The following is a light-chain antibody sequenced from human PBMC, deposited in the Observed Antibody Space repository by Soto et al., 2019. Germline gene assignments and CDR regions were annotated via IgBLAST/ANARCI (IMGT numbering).Light chain of an antibody. V-gene: IGLV1-40*01. J-gene: IGLJ1*01. Sequence: HSVLTQPPSVSGAPGQRVTISCTGSGSNIGAGYDVHWYQRRPGTAPKLLVFGDSHRPSGVPDRFSGSKSGTSASLAITGLQAEDEGDYYCQSYDSTLDARYVFGTGTKLTVL. CDR3: QSYDSTLDARYV. CDR2: GDS. CDR1: GSNIGAGYD.